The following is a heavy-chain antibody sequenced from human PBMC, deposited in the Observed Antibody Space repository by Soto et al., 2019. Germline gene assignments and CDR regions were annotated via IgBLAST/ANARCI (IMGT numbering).Heavy chain of an antibody. D-gene: IGHD6-19*01. CDR1: GASVSGDGSY. CDR3: ARDLGSEQWFFDN. V-gene: IGHV4-31*03. J-gene: IGHJ4*02. Sequence: QVQLQESGPGLVKPSQTLSLTCLVSGASVSGDGSYCSWIRQHPGKGLEFIGYIHNSGSTYSNPSLEKRVGMSIDTSKNQFSLRLSSVTAADSAVYFCARDLGSEQWFFDNWGQGILVTVSS. CDR2: IHNSGST.